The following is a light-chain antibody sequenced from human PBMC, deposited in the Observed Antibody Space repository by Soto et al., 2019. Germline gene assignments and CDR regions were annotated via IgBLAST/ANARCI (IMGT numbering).Light chain of an antibody. CDR2: GIS. V-gene: IGKV3-20*01. CDR1: HTISSSY. J-gene: IGKJ2*01. CDR3: QQYNNWLYT. Sequence: EIVLTQSPGTLSLSPGERATLSCRASHTISSSYLAWYQQKPGQAPRLLMYGISRRATGIPDRFSGSGSGTDFTLTITRLEPEDFAVYYCQQYNNWLYTFGQGTKLEIK.